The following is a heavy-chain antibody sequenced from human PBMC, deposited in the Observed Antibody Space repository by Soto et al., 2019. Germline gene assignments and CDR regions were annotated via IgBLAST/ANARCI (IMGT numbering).Heavy chain of an antibody. CDR2: TYYRSKWYN. CDR3: VRLIGNSWLYV. Sequence: SQTLSLTCAISGDSVSSSSVTWNWIRQSPSRGLEWLGRTYYRSKWYNDYAESVKSRITINPDTSKNQFSLHLNSVTPEDTAVEECVRLIGNSWLYVWGKGTLVTVSS. J-gene: IGHJ4*02. V-gene: IGHV6-1*01. CDR1: GDSVSSSSVT. D-gene: IGHD3-16*02.